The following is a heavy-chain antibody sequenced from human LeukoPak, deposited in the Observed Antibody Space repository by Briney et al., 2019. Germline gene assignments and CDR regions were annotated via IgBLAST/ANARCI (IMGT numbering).Heavy chain of an antibody. CDR3: AKDSMGDYGSSYYYGMDV. J-gene: IGHJ6*02. D-gene: IGHD3-10*01. V-gene: IGHV3-9*01. Sequence: GGSLRLSCAASGFTFDDYAMHWVRQAPGKGLEWVSGISWNSGSIGYADSVKGRFTISRDNAKNSLYLQMNSLRAEDTALYYCAKDSMGDYGSSYYYGMDVWGQGTTVTVSS. CDR2: ISWNSGSI. CDR1: GFTFDDYA.